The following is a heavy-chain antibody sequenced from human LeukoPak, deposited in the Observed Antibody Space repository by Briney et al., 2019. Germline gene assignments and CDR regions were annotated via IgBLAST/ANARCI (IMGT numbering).Heavy chain of an antibody. J-gene: IGHJ5*02. V-gene: IGHV4-34*01. CDR2: INHSGST. CDR1: GGSFSGYY. CDR3: ARRRLGFTMVRLNWFDP. Sequence: SETLSLTCAVYGGSFSGYYWSWIRQPPGKGLEWIGEINHSGSTNYNPSLKSRVTISVDTSKNQFSLKLSSVTAADTAVYYCARRRLGFTMVRLNWFDPWGQGTLVTVSS. D-gene: IGHD3-10*01.